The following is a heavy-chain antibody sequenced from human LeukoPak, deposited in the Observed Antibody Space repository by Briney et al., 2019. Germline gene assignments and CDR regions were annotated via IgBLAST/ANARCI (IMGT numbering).Heavy chain of an antibody. J-gene: IGHJ6*03. V-gene: IGHV3-48*01. CDR3: AREGSEDGPAYYYYYMDV. Sequence: GGSLRLSCTASGFTFGDYAMSWFRQAPGKGLEWVSYISSSSSTIYYADSVKGRFTISRDNAKNSLYLQMNSLRAEDTAVYYCAREGSEDGPAYYYYYMDVWGKGTTVTVSS. CDR1: GFTFGDYA. CDR2: ISSSSSTI. D-gene: IGHD4-17*01.